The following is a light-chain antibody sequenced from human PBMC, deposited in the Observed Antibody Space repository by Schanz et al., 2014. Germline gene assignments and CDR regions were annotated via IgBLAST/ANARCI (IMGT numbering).Light chain of an antibody. Sequence: EIVMTQSPATLSVSPGERATLSCRASQSVSSNLAWYQQKPGQAPRLLVYDASNRAIGIPARFSGSGSGTDFTLTISSLEPEDFAVYYCQQYGSSLLYTFGQGTKLEIK. CDR2: DAS. V-gene: IGKV3D-15*01. J-gene: IGKJ2*01. CDR1: QSVSSN. CDR3: QQYGSSLLYT.